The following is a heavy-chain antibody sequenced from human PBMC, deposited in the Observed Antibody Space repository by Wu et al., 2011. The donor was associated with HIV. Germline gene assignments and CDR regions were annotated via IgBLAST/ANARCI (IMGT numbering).Heavy chain of an antibody. V-gene: IGHV3-53*01. J-gene: IGHJ3*02. CDR2: IYSGGST. Sequence: RLSCAASGFTVSSNYMSWVRQAPGKGLEWVSVIYSGGSTYYADSVKGRFTISRDNSKNTLYLQMNSLRAEDTAVYYCARDLGGSSWSNDAFDIWGQGTMVTVSS. CDR3: ARDLGGSSWSNDAFDI. D-gene: IGHD6-13*01. CDR1: GFTVSSNY.